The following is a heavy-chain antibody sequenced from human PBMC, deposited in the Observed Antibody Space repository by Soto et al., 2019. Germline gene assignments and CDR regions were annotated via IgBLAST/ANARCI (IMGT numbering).Heavy chain of an antibody. D-gene: IGHD2-21*02. J-gene: IGHJ3*02. V-gene: IGHV1-46*01. CDR1: GYTFTSYY. CDR3: ARALGRTHIVVVTAIFGGFDI. Sequence: ASVKVSCKASGYTFTSYYMHWVRQAPGQGLEWMGIINPSGGNTSYAQKFQGRVTMTTDTSTSTVYMELSSLRSEDTAVYYCARALGRTHIVVVTAIFGGFDIWGQGTMVTVSS. CDR2: INPSGGNT.